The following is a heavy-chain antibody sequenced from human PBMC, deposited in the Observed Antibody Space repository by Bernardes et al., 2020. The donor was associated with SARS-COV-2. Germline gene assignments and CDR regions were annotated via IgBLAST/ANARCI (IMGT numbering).Heavy chain of an antibody. V-gene: IGHV5-51*01. Sequence: GQSVNISCKGSGYSFTNYWIGWVCQMPGKGLEWMGIIYPGDSDTRYSPSFQGQVTISADKSFSTAYLQWSSLKASDTAMYYCARLTGVDIVASTLGDYWGQGSLVTVSS. CDR2: IYPGDSDT. CDR1: GYSFTNYW. D-gene: IGHD5-12*01. J-gene: IGHJ4*02. CDR3: ARLTGVDIVASTLGDY.